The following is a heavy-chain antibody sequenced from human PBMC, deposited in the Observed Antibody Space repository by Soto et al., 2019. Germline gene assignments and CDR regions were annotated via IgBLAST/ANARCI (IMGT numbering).Heavy chain of an antibody. CDR1: GGSISSYY. J-gene: IGHJ3*02. V-gene: IGHV4-59*01. CDR3: ARRWGDAFDI. Sequence: SETLSLTCAVSGGSISSYYWSWIRQPPGKGLEWIGYIYYSGSTNYNPSLKSRVTISVDTSKNQFSLKLSSVTAADTAVYYCARRWGDAFDIWGQGTMVTVSS. CDR2: IYYSGST. D-gene: IGHD1-26*01.